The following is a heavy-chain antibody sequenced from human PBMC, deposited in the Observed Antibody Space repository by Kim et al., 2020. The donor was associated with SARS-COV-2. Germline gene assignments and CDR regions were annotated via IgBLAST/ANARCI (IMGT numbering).Heavy chain of an antibody. Sequence: ASVKVSCRASGYTFTSYYIHWVRQAPGQSLEWMGMINTSGGSAYYSQSFQGRVTVTRDTSTSTAYIELTSLRSDDTAVYYCARAFIGTRRARRVDFWGQGTLVTVSS. CDR2: INTSGGSA. J-gene: IGHJ4*02. V-gene: IGHV1-46*01. CDR3: ARAFIGTRRARRVDF. CDR1: GYTFTSYY. D-gene: IGHD6-6*01.